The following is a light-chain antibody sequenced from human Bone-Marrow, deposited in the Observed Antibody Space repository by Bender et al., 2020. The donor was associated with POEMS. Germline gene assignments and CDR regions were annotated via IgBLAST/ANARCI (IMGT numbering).Light chain of an antibody. CDR2: EDT. J-gene: IGLJ1*01. V-gene: IGLV3-22*01. CDR1: VLGESY. Sequence: YELTQVPSVSVSPGQTARITCSGDVLGESYVDWYQQKPGQAPELVIYEDTERFPGVPARFSGSTSGNTATLTISRVLTEDEADYYCCSFRSSPIYVFGTGTKVIVL. CDR3: CSFRSSPIYV.